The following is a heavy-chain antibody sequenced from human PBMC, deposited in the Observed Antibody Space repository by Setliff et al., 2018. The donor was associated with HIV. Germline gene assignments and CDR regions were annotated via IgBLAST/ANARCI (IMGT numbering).Heavy chain of an antibody. J-gene: IGHJ5*02. CDR2: INDDGSDT. V-gene: IGHV3-74*01. CDR3: ARGEGYCSGGSCYYSWFDP. Sequence: GGSLRLSCVASGFTIDNHWMHWVRQAPGKGLVWVSRINDDGSDTAYADSVKGRFTISRDNSKNMLYLQMNSLRAPDTAVYYCARGEGYCSGGSCYYSWFDPWGQGTLVTVSS. D-gene: IGHD2-15*01. CDR1: GFTIDNHW.